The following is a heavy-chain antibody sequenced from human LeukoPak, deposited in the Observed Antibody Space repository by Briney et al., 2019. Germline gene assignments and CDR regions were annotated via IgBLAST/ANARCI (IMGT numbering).Heavy chain of an antibody. D-gene: IGHD3-9*01. V-gene: IGHV1-69*04. CDR1: GYTFTSYG. Sequence: GASVKVSCKASGYTFTSYGITWVRQAPGQGLEWMGRIIPIFNVANFAQKFQGRVTITADKSTSTAHMELSSLRSEDTAVYFCTREGVYSPDGTGYHRDAFDIWGQGTVVTVSS. CDR3: TREGVYSPDGTGYHRDAFDI. J-gene: IGHJ3*02. CDR2: IIPIFNVA.